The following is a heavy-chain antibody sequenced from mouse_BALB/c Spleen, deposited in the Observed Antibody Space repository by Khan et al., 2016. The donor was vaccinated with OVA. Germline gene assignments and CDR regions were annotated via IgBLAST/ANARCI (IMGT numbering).Heavy chain of an antibody. CDR3: AKTARIKY. V-gene: IGHV3-2*02. J-gene: IGHJ2*01. Sequence: EVQLQESGPGLVKPSQSLSLTCTVTGYSINSGYGWNWIRQFPGNKLEWMGYISYSGSTNYNPSLKSRISITRDTSKNQFFLQLNSVTTEDATTYYCAKTARIKYWGQGTTLTVSS. D-gene: IGHD1-2*01. CDR2: ISYSGST. CDR1: GYSINSGYG.